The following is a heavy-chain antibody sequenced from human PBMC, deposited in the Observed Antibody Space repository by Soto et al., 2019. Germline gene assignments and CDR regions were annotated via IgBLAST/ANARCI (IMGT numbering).Heavy chain of an antibody. J-gene: IGHJ4*02. CDR1: GASISNDYYY. CDR3: ASSHYYDNSGYYSGSFDY. V-gene: IGHV4-30-4*01. CDR2: ISYSGIP. Sequence: SETLSLTCTVSGASISNDYYYWSWIRQPPGKGLEWIGYISYSGIPYYNPSLKSRVTISVDTSKNQFSLKLSSVTAADTAVYYCASSHYYDNSGYYSGSFDYWGQGTLVTVSS. D-gene: IGHD3-22*01.